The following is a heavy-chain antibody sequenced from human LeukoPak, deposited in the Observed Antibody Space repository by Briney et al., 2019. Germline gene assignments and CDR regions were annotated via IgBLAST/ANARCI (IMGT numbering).Heavy chain of an antibody. J-gene: IGHJ4*02. CDR3: AGPIAAADTFDY. D-gene: IGHD6-13*01. V-gene: IGHV1-2*02. CDR2: INPNSCGT. Sequence: GASVKVSCKASGYTFTGYYMHWLRQAPGQGLEWMGWINPNSCGTNYAQKFQGRVTMTRDTSISTAYMELSRQRSDDTAVYYCAGPIAAADTFDYWVQGTLVTVSS. CDR1: GYTFTGYY.